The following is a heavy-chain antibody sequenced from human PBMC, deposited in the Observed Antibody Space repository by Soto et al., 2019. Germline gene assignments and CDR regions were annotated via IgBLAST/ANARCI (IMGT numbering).Heavy chain of an antibody. Sequence: EVLVVESGGGLVQPGGSLRLSCEASGFTFSNFWMTWVRQAPGKGLEWVANIKQDGSEENYLDSVKGRFTISRDNTKNLVYLQMNRLRAEGTAVYYCARSGRDGYNPWGQGTLVTVSS. CDR3: ARSGRDGYNP. J-gene: IGHJ5*02. CDR1: GFTFSNFW. D-gene: IGHD5-12*01. CDR2: IKQDGSEE. V-gene: IGHV3-7*01.